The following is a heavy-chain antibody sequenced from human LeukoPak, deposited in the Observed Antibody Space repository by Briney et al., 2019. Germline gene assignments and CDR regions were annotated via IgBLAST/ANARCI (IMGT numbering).Heavy chain of an antibody. CDR1: KFTFSDYS. J-gene: IGHJ4*02. CDR3: ARVHGGWYYFDY. Sequence: GGSLRLSCAASKFTFSDYSMSWVRQAPGKGLEWVSSISSIRNYIYYADSVKGRFTISRDNAKNSLYLQMNSLRADDTAVYYCARVHGGWYYFDYWGQGTLVTVSS. CDR2: ISSIRNYI. D-gene: IGHD2-15*01. V-gene: IGHV3-21*01.